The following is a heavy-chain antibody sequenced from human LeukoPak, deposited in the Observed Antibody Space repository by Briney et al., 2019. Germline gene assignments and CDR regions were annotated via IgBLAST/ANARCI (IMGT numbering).Heavy chain of an antibody. CDR3: AKDPFSNYYDSSGSWFDP. Sequence: GGSLRLSCAASGFTFSSYAMSWVRQAPGKGLEWVSAISGSGGSTYYADSVKGRFTISRDNSKNTLYLQMNSLRAEDTAVYYCAKDPFSNYYDSSGSWFDPRGQGTLVTVSS. D-gene: IGHD3-22*01. V-gene: IGHV3-23*01. CDR1: GFTFSSYA. CDR2: ISGSGGST. J-gene: IGHJ5*02.